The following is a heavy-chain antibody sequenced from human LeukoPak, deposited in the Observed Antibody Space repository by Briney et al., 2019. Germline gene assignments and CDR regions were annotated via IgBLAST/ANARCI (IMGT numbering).Heavy chain of an antibody. Sequence: GASVKVSCKASGYTFTSYGISWVRQAPGQGLEWMGWISAYNGNTNYAQKLQGRVTMTTDTSTSTAYMELRSLRSDDTAVYYCARAGKLMITMVRGALASKKGFDIWGRGTMVTVSS. D-gene: IGHD3-10*01. J-gene: IGHJ3*02. CDR2: ISAYNGNT. V-gene: IGHV1-18*01. CDR3: ARAGKLMITMVRGALASKKGFDI. CDR1: GYTFTSYG.